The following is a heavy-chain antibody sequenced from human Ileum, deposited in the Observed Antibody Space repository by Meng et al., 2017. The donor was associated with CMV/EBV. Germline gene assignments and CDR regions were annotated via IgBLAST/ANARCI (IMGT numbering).Heavy chain of an antibody. Sequence: GESLNISCAASGFTFSSYAMSWVRQAPGRGLEWVSTFGSSGNTYYADSVKGRFTISRDNSKNTLFLQMNSLRAEDTAVFYCAKRDTPKYFDSWGQG. D-gene: IGHD5-18*01. V-gene: IGHV3-23*01. CDR1: GFTFSSYA. J-gene: IGHJ4*02. CDR2: FGSSGNT. CDR3: AKRDTPKYFDS.